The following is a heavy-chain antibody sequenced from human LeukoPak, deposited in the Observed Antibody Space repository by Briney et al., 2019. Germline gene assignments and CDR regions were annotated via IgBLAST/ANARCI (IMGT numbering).Heavy chain of an antibody. CDR1: GFKFDDYG. CDR3: ARDFWGAYRVDFFDY. J-gene: IGHJ4*02. CDR2: IKQDGSET. D-gene: IGHD3-3*01. Sequence: GGSLRLSCEASGFKFDDYGMSWVRRAPGKGLEWVANIKQDGSETYYVDSVRGRFTISRDNAKNSLYLQMNSLRAEDTAIYYCARDFWGAYRVDFFDYWGQGTLVTVSS. V-gene: IGHV3-7*01.